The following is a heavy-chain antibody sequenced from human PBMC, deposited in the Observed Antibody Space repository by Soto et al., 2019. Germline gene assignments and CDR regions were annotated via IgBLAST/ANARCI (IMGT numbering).Heavy chain of an antibody. CDR2: IYYSGST. J-gene: IGHJ4*02. V-gene: IGHV4-59*01. Sequence: QVQLQESGPGLVKPSETLSLTCTVSGGSISSYYWSWIRQPPGKGLEWIGYIYYSGSTNYNPSLKCRVPISVDPSTNHFSLKLSSVTAADTAVYYCARRYGTTFDSWGQGTLVTVSS. CDR3: ARRYGTTFDS. D-gene: IGHD1-7*01. CDR1: GGSISSYY.